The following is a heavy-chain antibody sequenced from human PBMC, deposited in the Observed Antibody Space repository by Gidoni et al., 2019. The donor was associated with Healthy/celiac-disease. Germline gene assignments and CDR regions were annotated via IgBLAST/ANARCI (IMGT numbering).Heavy chain of an antibody. J-gene: IGHJ6*02. CDR3: AKDGQDIVVVPAAGGYYYYGMDV. CDR2: ISGSGGST. CDR1: GFTFSSYA. Sequence: EVQLLESGGGLVQPGGSLRLSCAASGFTFSSYAMSWVRQAPGKGLEWGSAISGSGGSTYYADSVKGRFTISRDNSKNTLYLQMNSLRAEDTAVYYCAKDGQDIVVVPAAGGYYYYGMDVWGQGTTVTVSS. V-gene: IGHV3-23*01. D-gene: IGHD2-2*01.